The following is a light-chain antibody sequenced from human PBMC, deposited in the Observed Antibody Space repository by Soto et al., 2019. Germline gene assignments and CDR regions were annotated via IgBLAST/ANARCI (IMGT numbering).Light chain of an antibody. J-gene: IGKJ4*01. CDR3: QQRSNWLT. CDR1: QSVSSY. Sequence: EFVLTQSPATLSLSPGERATLSCRASQSVSSYLAWYQQKPGQAPRLLIYDASNTATGIPARFSGSGSGTDFTLTISSLEPEDFAVYYCQQRSNWLTFGGGTKVDIK. V-gene: IGKV3-11*01. CDR2: DAS.